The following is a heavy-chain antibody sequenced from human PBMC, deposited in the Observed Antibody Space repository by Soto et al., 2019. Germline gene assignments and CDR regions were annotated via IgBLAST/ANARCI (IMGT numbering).Heavy chain of an antibody. V-gene: IGHV4-31*03. CDR2: IYYSGST. CDR3: ARGFPDYHNSRNGFAFDI. J-gene: IGHJ3*02. D-gene: IGHD3-22*01. Sequence: SETLSLTCTVSGGSISSGGYYWSWIRQHPGKGLEWIGYIYYSGSTYYNPSLKSRVTISVDTSKNQFSLKLSSVTAADTAVYYCARGFPDYHNSRNGFAFDIWGQGTMVTVSS. CDR1: GGSISSGGYY.